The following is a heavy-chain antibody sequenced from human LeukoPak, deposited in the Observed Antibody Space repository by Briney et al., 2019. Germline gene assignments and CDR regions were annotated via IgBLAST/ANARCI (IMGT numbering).Heavy chain of an antibody. V-gene: IGHV4-34*01. D-gene: IGHD5-12*01. CDR3: ARGRGYSGYDRRRHYSDY. CDR1: GGSFSGYY. Sequence: SETLSLTCAVYGGSFSGYYWSWIRQPPGKGLEWIGEINHSGSTNYNPSLKSRVTISVDTSKNQFSLKLSSVTAADTAVYYCARGRGYSGYDRRRHYSDYWGQGTLVTVSS. CDR2: INHSGST. J-gene: IGHJ4*02.